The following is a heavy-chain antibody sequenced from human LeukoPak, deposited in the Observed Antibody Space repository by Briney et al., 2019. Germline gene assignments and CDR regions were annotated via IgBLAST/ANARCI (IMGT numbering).Heavy chain of an antibody. D-gene: IGHD3-10*02. CDR3: AKKETHYYVNFDY. CDR1: GFTFSSYA. CDR2: ISGSGGST. Sequence: PGGSLRLSCAASGFTFSSYAMSWVRQAPGKGLERVSAISGSGGSTYYADSVKGRFTISRDNSKNTLYLQMNSLRAEDTAVYYCAKKETHYYVNFDYWGQGTLVTVSS. J-gene: IGHJ4*02. V-gene: IGHV3-23*01.